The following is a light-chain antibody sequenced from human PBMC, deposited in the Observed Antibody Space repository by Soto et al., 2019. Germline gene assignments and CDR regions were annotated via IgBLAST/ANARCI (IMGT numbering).Light chain of an antibody. CDR1: SSDVGGYNY. J-gene: IGLJ1*01. CDR3: SSYAGSNKSV. Sequence: ALTQPPSASGSPGQSVTISCTGTSSDVGGYNYVSWYQQHPGKAPKLMIYEVSKRPSGVPDRFSGSKSGNTASLTVSGLQPEDEADYYCSSYAGSNKSVFGTGTKVTVL. V-gene: IGLV2-8*01. CDR2: EVS.